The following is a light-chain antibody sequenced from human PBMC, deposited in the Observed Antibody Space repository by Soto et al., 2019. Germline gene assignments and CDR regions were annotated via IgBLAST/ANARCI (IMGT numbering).Light chain of an antibody. V-gene: IGKV4-1*01. Sequence: DIVMTQSPDSLAVSLGERATINCKSSQSVLYSPNNKNYLAWYQQKPGQPPKLLIYWASTRESVVPGQFSDSRFGKNFTLTFSSLKNEDLNCYYCKHHQSAPQSFGQGTNVEI. CDR3: KHHQSAPQS. J-gene: IGKJ1*01. CDR2: WAS. CDR1: QSVLYSPNNKNY.